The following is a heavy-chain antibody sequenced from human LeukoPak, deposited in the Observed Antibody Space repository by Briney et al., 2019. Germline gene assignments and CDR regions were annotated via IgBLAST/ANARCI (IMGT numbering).Heavy chain of an antibody. Sequence: GSLRLSCAASGFTFTSYTMNWVRQAPGKGVEWVSSISSRSTYIYYADSVKGRFTISRDNAKNSLYLQMNGLRAEDTAVYYCAKDVVWGIAAAMWERAEYFQHWGQGTLVTVSS. V-gene: IGHV3-21*04. D-gene: IGHD6-13*01. CDR2: ISSRSTYI. J-gene: IGHJ1*01. CDR3: AKDVVWGIAAAMWERAEYFQH. CDR1: GFTFTSYT.